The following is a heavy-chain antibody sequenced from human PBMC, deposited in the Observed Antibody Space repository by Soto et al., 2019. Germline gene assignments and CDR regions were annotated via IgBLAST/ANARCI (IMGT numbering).Heavy chain of an antibody. J-gene: IGHJ4*02. CDR1: GFTFTSSA. CDR2: IIVGSGNT. Sequence: GASVKVSCKASGFTFTSSAVQWVRQARGQRLEWIGGIIVGSGNTNYAQKFQGRVTITRDESTSTAYMELSSLRSEDTAVYYCARGKSGTTVYFDYWGQGTLVTVSS. D-gene: IGHD1-1*01. CDR3: ARGKSGTTVYFDY. V-gene: IGHV1-58*01.